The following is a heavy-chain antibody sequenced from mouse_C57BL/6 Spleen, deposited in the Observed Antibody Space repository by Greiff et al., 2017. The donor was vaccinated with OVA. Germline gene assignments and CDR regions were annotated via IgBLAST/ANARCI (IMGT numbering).Heavy chain of an antibody. Sequence: EVKLVESGGGLVKPGGSLKLSCAASGFTFSSYAMSWVRQTPEKRLEWVATISDGGSYTYYPDNVKGRFTISRDNAKNNLYLQMSHLKSEDTAMYYCARDGGYLGFWGQGTTLTVSS. CDR1: GFTFSSYA. CDR2: ISDGGSYT. D-gene: IGHD2-3*01. CDR3: ARDGGYLGF. J-gene: IGHJ2*01. V-gene: IGHV5-4*01.